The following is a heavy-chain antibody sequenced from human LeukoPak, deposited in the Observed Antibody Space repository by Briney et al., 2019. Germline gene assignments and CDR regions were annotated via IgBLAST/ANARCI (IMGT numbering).Heavy chain of an antibody. CDR1: GFTFSSYS. CDR2: ISSSSSYI. D-gene: IGHD2-2*01. Sequence: PGGSLRLSCAASGFTFSSYSMNWVRQAPGKGLEWVSSISSSSSYIYYADSVKGRFTISRDNAKNSLCLQMNSLRAEDTAVYYCARDHPGYCSSTSCNQNGKRYYYYGMDVWGQGTTVTVSS. CDR3: ARDHPGYCSSTSCNQNGKRYYYYGMDV. V-gene: IGHV3-21*01. J-gene: IGHJ6*02.